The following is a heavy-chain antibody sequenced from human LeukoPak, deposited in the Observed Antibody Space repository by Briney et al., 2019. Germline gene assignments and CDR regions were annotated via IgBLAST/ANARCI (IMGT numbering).Heavy chain of an antibody. V-gene: IGHV3-33*01. CDR3: ARGDGYNDAEYLQH. J-gene: IGHJ1*01. CDR2: IWYDGSNK. D-gene: IGHD5-24*01. CDR1: GFTFSSYG. Sequence: PGRSLRLSCAASGFTFSSYGMHWVRQPPAKGREGVAVIWYDGSNKYYGDSVKGRFTISRDNSKKTLYLQMNSLRVEDTAVYYCARGDGYNDAEYLQHWGQGTLVTVS.